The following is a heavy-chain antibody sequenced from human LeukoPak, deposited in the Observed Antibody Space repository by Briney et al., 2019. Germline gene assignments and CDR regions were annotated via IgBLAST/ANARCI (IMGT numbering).Heavy chain of an antibody. J-gene: IGHJ3*02. CDR3: AKEGDYYGSGSYRDGFDI. Sequence: GGSLRLSCAASGFTFSSYGMHWVRQAPGKGLEWVAFIRYDGSNKYYADAVKGRFTISRDNFKNTLYLQMNSLRAEDTAVYYCAKEGDYYGSGSYRDGFDIWGQGTMVTVSS. V-gene: IGHV3-30*02. D-gene: IGHD3-10*01. CDR2: IRYDGSNK. CDR1: GFTFSSYG.